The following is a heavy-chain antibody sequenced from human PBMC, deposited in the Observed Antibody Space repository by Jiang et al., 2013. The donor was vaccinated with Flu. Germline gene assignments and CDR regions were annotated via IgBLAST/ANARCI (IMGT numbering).Heavy chain of an antibody. D-gene: IGHD3-16*01. CDR2: FYSGGST. V-gene: IGHV3-53*01. Sequence: VQLVESGGGLIQPGGSLRLSCAASGFSVSSNYMSWVRQAPGKGLEWVSVFYSGGSTYFADSVKGRFTISRDNSRNTLFLQMNSLRAEDTAVYYCARGGYYDYRDPIGAFDIWGQGTVVTVSS. J-gene: IGHJ3*02. CDR1: GFSVSSNY. CDR3: ARGGYYDYRDPIGAFDI.